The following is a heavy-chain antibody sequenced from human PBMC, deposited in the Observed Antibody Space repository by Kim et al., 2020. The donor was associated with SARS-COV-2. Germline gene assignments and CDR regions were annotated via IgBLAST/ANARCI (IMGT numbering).Heavy chain of an antibody. Sequence: SETLSLTCAVYGGSFSGYYWSWIRQPPGKGLEWIGEINHSGSTNYNPSLKSRVTISVDTSKNQFSLMLSSVTAADTAAYYCARGYCSSTSCDRGHYYYYG. CDR2: INHSGST. CDR1: GGSFSGYY. D-gene: IGHD2-2*01. V-gene: IGHV4-34*01. J-gene: IGHJ6*01. CDR3: ARGYCSSTSCDRGHYYYYG.